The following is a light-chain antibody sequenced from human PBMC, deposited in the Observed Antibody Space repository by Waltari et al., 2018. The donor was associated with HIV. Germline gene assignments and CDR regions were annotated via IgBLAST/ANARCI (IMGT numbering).Light chain of an antibody. CDR3: QVWDNSVV. CDR2: KDS. CDR1: NIGTKD. V-gene: IGLV3-9*01. J-gene: IGLJ3*02. Sequence: YELTQPLSVSVALGLTAKITWGGNNIGTKDVHWYQKRPGQAPVLVMFKDSNRPSGIPERFSGSKSRNTAALTISGVQGEDEADYFCQVWDNSVVFGGGTKLTVL.